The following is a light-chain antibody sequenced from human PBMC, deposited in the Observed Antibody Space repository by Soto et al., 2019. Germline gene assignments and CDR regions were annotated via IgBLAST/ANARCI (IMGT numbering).Light chain of an antibody. CDR3: QESDAFPYA. J-gene: IGKJ4*01. CDR2: AAS. Sequence: DIQMTQSPSSLSASVGDRVTITCRAGQSISTYLNWYQQKPGKAPNLLIYAASRLQSGVPSRFSGSGSGTDFTLTISSLQPEDFETYYCQESDAFPYAFGGGTKVDIK. CDR1: QSISTY. V-gene: IGKV1-39*01.